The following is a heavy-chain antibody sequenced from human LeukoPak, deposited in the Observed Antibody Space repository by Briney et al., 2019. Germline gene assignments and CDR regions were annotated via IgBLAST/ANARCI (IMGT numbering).Heavy chain of an antibody. Sequence: AASVKVSCKASGYTFTSYGISWVRQAPGQGLEWMGWISAYNGNTNYAQKLQGRVTMTTDTSTSTAYMELRSLRSDDTAVYYCARDPPRIVVVVAATNYYGMDVWGQGTTVTVSS. CDR3: ARDPPRIVVVVAATNYYGMDV. V-gene: IGHV1-18*01. J-gene: IGHJ6*02. D-gene: IGHD2-15*01. CDR2: ISAYNGNT. CDR1: GYTFTSYG.